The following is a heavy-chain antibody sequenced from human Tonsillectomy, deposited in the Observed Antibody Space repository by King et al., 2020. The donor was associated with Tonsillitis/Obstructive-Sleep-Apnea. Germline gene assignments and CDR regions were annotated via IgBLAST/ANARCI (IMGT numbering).Heavy chain of an antibody. CDR3: AAGGYQVLWEYFQH. J-gene: IGHJ1*01. V-gene: IGHV3-30*03. CDR2: ISNDGITK. CDR1: GFTFSTYA. Sequence: VQLVESGGGVVQPGRSLRLSCAASGFTFSTYAMHWVRQAPGKGLEWVAVISNDGITKYYADSVKGRFTISSDNSKNTLDLQMNSLRVDETAMYYCAAGGYQVLWEYFQHWGQGTLVTVSA. D-gene: IGHD2-2*01.